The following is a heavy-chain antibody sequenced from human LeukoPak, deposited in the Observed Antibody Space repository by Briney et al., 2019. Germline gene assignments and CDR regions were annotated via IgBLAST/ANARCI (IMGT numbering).Heavy chain of an antibody. CDR3: ARDFVYYDSSGYDDPFDY. CDR2: IYYSGSS. J-gene: IGHJ4*02. V-gene: IGHV4-39*02. CDR1: GGSISNSNYY. D-gene: IGHD3-22*01. Sequence: SETLSLTCTVSGGSISNSNYYWGWIRQPPGKGLEWIGSIYYSGSSYYNPSLKSRVTIYVDTSKNQFSLKLSSVTAADTAVYYCARDFVYYDSSGYDDPFDYWGQGTLVTVSS.